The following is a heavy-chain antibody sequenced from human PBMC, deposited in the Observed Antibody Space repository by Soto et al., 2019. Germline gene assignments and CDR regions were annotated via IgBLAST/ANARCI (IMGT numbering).Heavy chain of an antibody. Sequence: GGSLRLSCAASGFTFSSYAMSWVRQAPGKGLEWVSAISGSGGSTYYADSVKGWFTISRDNSKNTLYLQMNSLRAEDTAVYYCAKGPIVVVPAAMYYFDYWGQGTLVTVSS. V-gene: IGHV3-23*01. J-gene: IGHJ4*02. D-gene: IGHD2-2*01. CDR2: ISGSGGST. CDR3: AKGPIVVVPAAMYYFDY. CDR1: GFTFSSYA.